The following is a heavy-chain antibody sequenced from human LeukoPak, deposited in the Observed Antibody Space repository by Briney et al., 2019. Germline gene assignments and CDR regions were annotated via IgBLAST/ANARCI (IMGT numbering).Heavy chain of an antibody. V-gene: IGHV1-2*02. J-gene: IGHJ4*02. D-gene: IGHD6-13*01. CDR2: INPNSGDT. CDR1: GYTFTSYD. Sequence: ASVKVSCKASGYTFTSYDISWVRQAPGQGLEWMGWINPNSGDTNYVQKFQGRVTMTRDTSINTAYMELSRLTSDDTAVYYCARGELLTSNWCEGGGDYWGQGTLVTVSS. CDR3: ARGELLTSNWCEGGGDY.